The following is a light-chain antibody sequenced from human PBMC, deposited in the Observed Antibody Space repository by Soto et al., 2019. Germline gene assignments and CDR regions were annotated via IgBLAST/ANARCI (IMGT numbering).Light chain of an antibody. V-gene: IGKV3-11*01. CDR3: QQYGSSSIT. CDR1: QSVSSY. Sequence: EIVLTQSPATLSLSPGERATLYCRASQSVSSYLAWYQQKPGQAPRLLIYDAYNRATGIQVRFSGSGSGTDFTLTIRGLEPEDFAVYYCQQYGSSSITFGQGTRLEIK. CDR2: DAY. J-gene: IGKJ5*01.